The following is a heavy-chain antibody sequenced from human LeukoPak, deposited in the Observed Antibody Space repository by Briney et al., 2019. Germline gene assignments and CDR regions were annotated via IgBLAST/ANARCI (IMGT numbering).Heavy chain of an antibody. D-gene: IGHD3-22*01. CDR3: ARGRIYYDSSGYGMDV. V-gene: IGHV5-10-1*01. CDR2: IDPSDSYT. Sequence: GESLKISCKGSGYSFTSYWISWVRQMPGKGLEWMGRIDPSDSYTNYSPSFQGHVTISADKSISTAYLQWGSLKASDTAMYYCARGRIYYDSSGYGMDVWGQGTTVTVSS. J-gene: IGHJ6*02. CDR1: GYSFTSYW.